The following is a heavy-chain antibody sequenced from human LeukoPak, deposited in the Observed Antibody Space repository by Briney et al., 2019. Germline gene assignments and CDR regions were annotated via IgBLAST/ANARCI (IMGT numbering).Heavy chain of an antibody. CDR3: ARVRHYFGSGTSPLAY. J-gene: IGHJ4*02. CDR1: GFTFSSYS. CDR2: IKPDGNEK. Sequence: GGSLRLSCAASGFTFSSYSMNWVRQAPGQGLEWVADIKPDGNEKNYVDSVKGRFTVSRDNAEHSLFLQMNSLRAEDTAVYYCARVRHYFGSGTSPLAYWGQGTLVIVSS. V-gene: IGHV3-7*01. D-gene: IGHD3-10*01.